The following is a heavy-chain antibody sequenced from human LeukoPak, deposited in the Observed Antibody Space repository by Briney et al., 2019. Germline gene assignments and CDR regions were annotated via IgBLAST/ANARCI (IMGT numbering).Heavy chain of an antibody. Sequence: GGSLRLSCAASGFTFSAYWMHWVRQAPGKGLVWVGRINDVGSDSTYVDSVKGRFTISRDNAKNTLYLQMNNLRAEDTAVYYCAGVKVAGTRSFDYWGQGTLATVSS. D-gene: IGHD6-19*01. CDR1: GFTFSAYW. CDR2: INDVGSDS. V-gene: IGHV3-74*01. J-gene: IGHJ4*02. CDR3: AGVKVAGTRSFDY.